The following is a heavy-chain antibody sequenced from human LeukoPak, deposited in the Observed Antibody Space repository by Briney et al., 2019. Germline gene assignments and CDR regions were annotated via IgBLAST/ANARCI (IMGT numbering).Heavy chain of an antibody. J-gene: IGHJ4*02. Sequence: GGSLRLSWAASGXTFSSYAVSWVRQAPGKGLEWVSAISGSGGSTYYADSVKGRFTISRDNSKNTLYLHMNSLRAEDTAVYYCAKGGLRGYNAVFDYWGQGTLVTVSS. CDR3: AKGGLRGYNAVFDY. V-gene: IGHV3-23*01. CDR2: ISGSGGST. D-gene: IGHD5-24*01. CDR1: GXTFSSYA.